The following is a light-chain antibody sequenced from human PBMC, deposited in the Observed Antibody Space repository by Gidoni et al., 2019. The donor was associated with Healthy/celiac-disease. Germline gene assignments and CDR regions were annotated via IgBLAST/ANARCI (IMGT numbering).Light chain of an antibody. CDR2: GNS. J-gene: IGLJ2*01. CDR1: SSNIGAGYD. CDR3: QSYDSSLSGVV. V-gene: IGLV1-40*01. Sequence: QSVLTQPPSVSGAPGQRVTIPCTGSSSNIGAGYDVHWYQQLPGTAPNLLIYGNSNRPSGVPDRFSGSKSDTSASLAITGLQAEDEADYYCQSYDSSLSGVVFGGGTKLTVL.